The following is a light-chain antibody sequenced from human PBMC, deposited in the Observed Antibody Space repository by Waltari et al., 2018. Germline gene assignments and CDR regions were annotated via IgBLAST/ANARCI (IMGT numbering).Light chain of an antibody. CDR3: MQSLQALWT. CDR1: QSLLHSNGYNY. CDR2: LGS. V-gene: IGKV2-28*01. Sequence: IVVTQSPLSLPVTPGEPVSISCRSSQSLLHSNGYNYLDWYLQKPGQSPQLLIYLGSNRASGVPDRFSGSGSGTDFTLEISRVEAEDVGVYYCMQSLQALWTFGQGTKVEIK. J-gene: IGKJ1*01.